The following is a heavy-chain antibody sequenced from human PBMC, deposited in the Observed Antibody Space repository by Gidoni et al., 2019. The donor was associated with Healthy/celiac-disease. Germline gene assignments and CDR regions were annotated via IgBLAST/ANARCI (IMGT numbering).Heavy chain of an antibody. CDR3: ARDQGPPYCSGGSCYYRYYFDY. J-gene: IGHJ4*02. V-gene: IGHV3-30-3*01. Sequence: QVQLVESVGGVVQPGRSLRLSCAASGFTFSSSAMHWVRQAPGKGLEWVAVISYDGSNKYYADSVKGRFTISRDNSKNTLYLQMNSLRAEDTAVYYCARDQGPPYCSGGSCYYRYYFDYWGQGTLVTVSS. CDR2: ISYDGSNK. CDR1: GFTFSSSA. D-gene: IGHD2-15*01.